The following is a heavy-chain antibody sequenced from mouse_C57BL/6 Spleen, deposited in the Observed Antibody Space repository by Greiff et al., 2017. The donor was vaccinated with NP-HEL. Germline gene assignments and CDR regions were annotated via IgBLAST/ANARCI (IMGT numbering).Heavy chain of an antibody. D-gene: IGHD1-1*01. CDR1: GYTFTSYW. CDR2: IDPSDSYT. Sequence: QVQLKQPGAELVKPGASVKLSCKASGYTFTSYWMQWVKQRPGQGLEWIGEIDPSDSYTNYNQKFKGKATLTVDTSSSTAYMQLSSLTSEDSAVYYCARLTTVEYWYFDVWGTGTTVTVSS. J-gene: IGHJ1*03. V-gene: IGHV1-50*01. CDR3: ARLTTVEYWYFDV.